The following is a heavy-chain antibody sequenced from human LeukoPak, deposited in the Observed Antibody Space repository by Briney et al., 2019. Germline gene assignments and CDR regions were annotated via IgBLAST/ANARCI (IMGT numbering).Heavy chain of an antibody. Sequence: GGSLRLSCAASGFIFNTYGIHWVGQAPGKGLEWVAFIRDDGSNKYYADSVKGRFTVSRDNPKNTLYLQMNSLRGEDTAVYYCAKDYLPNENIVVVPAFDYWGQGTLVTVSS. V-gene: IGHV3-30*02. CDR3: AKDYLPNENIVVVPAFDY. J-gene: IGHJ4*02. CDR1: GFIFNTYG. D-gene: IGHD2-15*01. CDR2: IRDDGSNK.